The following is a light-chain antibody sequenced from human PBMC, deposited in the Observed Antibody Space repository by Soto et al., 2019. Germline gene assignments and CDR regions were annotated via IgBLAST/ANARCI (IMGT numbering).Light chain of an antibody. J-gene: IGKJ1*01. CDR3: QQYGSSPPEGT. CDR1: QSVSSSY. CDR2: GAS. Sequence: EIVLTQSPGTLSLSPGERATLSCRASQSVSSSYLAWYQQKPGQAPRLLIYGASSRATGIPDRFSGSGSGTDFTLTISRMEPEDFAVYYWQQYGSSPPEGTFGQGTKVEI. V-gene: IGKV3-20*01.